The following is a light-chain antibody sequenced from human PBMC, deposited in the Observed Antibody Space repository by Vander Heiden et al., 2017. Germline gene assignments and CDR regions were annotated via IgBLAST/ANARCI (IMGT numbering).Light chain of an antibody. CDR3: QSYDRSLSGLV. CDR2: VNS. V-gene: IGLV1-40*01. J-gene: IGLJ3*02. Sequence: QSVLTQPPSVSEAPGQRVTISCSGCSTNIGASYNVQWSQQLQGTAPKLLIYVNSNRPSGVPDRFSGSKSGTSASLAITGLQAEDEADYYCQSYDRSLSGLVFGGGTKLTVL. CDR1: STNIGASYN.